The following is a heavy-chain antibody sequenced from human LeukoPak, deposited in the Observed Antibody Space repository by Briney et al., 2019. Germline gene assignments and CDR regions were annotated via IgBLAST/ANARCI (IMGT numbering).Heavy chain of an antibody. J-gene: IGHJ4*02. CDR2: INANSGGT. CDR1: GHTFTGYY. Sequence: ASVKVSCKASGHTFTGYYTHWVRQAPGQGLEWMGWINANSGGTNYAQKFQGRVTITRDTSISTAYMELSRLRSDDPAVYYCARDRGYLRSDYWGQGTLVTVSS. D-gene: IGHD3-10*01. V-gene: IGHV1-2*02. CDR3: ARDRGYLRSDY.